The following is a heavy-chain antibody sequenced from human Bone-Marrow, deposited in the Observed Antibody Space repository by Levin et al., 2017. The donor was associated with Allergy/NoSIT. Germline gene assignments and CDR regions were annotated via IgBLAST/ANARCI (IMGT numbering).Heavy chain of an antibody. Sequence: GESLKISCSASGFIFERFAMHWVRQAPGKGLEYVSAISSNGDKTYYAASVKGRFTISRDNSQSTLYLQMSSLRAEDTAVYYCVKDLGRSERSYYYYYMDVWGKGTTVTVSS. CDR2: ISSNGDKT. V-gene: IGHV3-64D*06. D-gene: IGHD2-21*01. CDR1: GFIFERFA. CDR3: VKDLGRSERSYYYYYMDV. J-gene: IGHJ6*03.